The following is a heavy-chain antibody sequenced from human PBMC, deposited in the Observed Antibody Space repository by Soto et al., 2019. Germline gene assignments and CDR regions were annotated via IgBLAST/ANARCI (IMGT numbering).Heavy chain of an antibody. V-gene: IGHV3-23*01. CDR2: ISGSGGST. J-gene: IGHJ4*02. CDR1: GFTFSSYA. D-gene: IGHD5-18*01. CDR3: AKDLGYSYGDYLDY. Sequence: GGSLRLSCAAPGFTFSSYAMSWVRQAPGKGLEWVSAISGSGGSTYYADSVKGRFTISRDNSKNTLYLQMNSLRAEDTAVYYCAKDLGYSYGDYLDYWGQGTLVTVSS.